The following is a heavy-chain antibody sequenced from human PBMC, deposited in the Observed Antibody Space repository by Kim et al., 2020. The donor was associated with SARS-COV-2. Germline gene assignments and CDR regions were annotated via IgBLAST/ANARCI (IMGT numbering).Heavy chain of an antibody. V-gene: IGHV3-7*01. J-gene: IGHJ4*02. Sequence: GGSLRLSCSASGFTFSGYCMSWVRQAPGKGLEWVANIRKDGSHANYVDSVKGRFTISRDNAKNSLYLQMNSVSVDDTTVYSCAIAARTAPEYWAQ. CDR1: GFTFSGYC. CDR3: AIAARTAPEY. CDR2: IRKDGSHA.